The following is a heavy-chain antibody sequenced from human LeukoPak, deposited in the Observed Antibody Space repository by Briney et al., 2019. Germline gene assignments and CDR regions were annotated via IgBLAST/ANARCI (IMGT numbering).Heavy chain of an antibody. CDR2: IYYSGST. Sequence: SETLSLTCTVSGGSISSSSYYWGWIRQPPGKGLEWIGSIYYSGSTYYNPSLKSRVTISVDTSKNQFSLKLSSVTAADTAVYYCARRRIRSPLTGRPRSNYYYYMDVWGKGTTVTISS. CDR1: GGSISSSSYY. V-gene: IGHV4-39*07. CDR3: ARRRIRSPLTGRPRSNYYYYMDV. D-gene: IGHD3-9*01. J-gene: IGHJ6*03.